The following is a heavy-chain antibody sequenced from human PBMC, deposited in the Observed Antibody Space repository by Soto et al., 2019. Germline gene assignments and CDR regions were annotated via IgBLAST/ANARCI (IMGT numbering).Heavy chain of an antibody. Sequence: SETLSLTCTVSGGSINNYYWSWIRQPPGKGLEWIGHVYYSGSTHYNPSLKSRVTMSVDTSKNQFSLKLSSVTAADTAVYYCARLGVSVGPLMHDYWGQGTLVTVSS. J-gene: IGHJ4*02. CDR1: GGSINNYY. D-gene: IGHD1-26*01. CDR2: VYYSGST. CDR3: ARLGVSVGPLMHDY. V-gene: IGHV4-59*08.